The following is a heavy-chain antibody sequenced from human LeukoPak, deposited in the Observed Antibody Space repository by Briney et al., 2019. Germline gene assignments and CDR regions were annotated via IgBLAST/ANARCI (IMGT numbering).Heavy chain of an antibody. J-gene: IGHJ4*02. CDR3: AKDRRGDYVYYFDY. D-gene: IGHD4-17*01. CDR1: GFTFSSYG. CDR2: IRYDGGNK. V-gene: IGHV3-30*02. Sequence: PGGSLRLSCAASGFTFSSYGMHWVRQAPGKGLEWVAFIRYDGGNKYYADSVKGRFTIPRDNSKNTLYLQMNSLRAEDTAVYYCAKDRRGDYVYYFDYWGQGTLVTVSS.